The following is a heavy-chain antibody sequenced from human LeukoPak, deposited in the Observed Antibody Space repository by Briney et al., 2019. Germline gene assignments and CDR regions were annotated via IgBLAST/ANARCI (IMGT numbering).Heavy chain of an antibody. CDR1: GGTLSSYA. V-gene: IGHV1-69*13. Sequence: GASVKLSCKASGGTLSSYAISWVRQAPGQGLEWMGGIIPIFGTANYAQKFQGRVTITADESTSTAYMELSSLRSEDTAVYYCARAPNYYYGDFDYWGQGTLVTVSS. D-gene: IGHD3-10*01. CDR3: ARAPNYYYGDFDY. J-gene: IGHJ4*02. CDR2: IIPIFGTA.